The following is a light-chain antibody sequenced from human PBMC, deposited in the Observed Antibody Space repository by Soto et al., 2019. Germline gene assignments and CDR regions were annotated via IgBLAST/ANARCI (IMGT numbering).Light chain of an antibody. CDR2: AFS. CDR1: QGVSHY. J-gene: IGKJ2*01. CDR3: QKSDRTPHT. Sequence: DIQMTQSPSSLSASVGDRFTITCRASQGVSHYLIWYQQRQGRPPKLLIYAFSNLLGGVPSRFSGSGSGTNFTLTINSLLPEDFATYYFQKSDRTPHTFGQGTKLETK. V-gene: IGKV1-39*01.